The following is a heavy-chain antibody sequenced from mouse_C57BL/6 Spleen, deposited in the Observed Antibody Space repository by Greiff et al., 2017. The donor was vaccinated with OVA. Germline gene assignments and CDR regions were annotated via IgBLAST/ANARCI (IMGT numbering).Heavy chain of an antibody. J-gene: IGHJ1*03. CDR3: ASITTVGDFDV. Sequence: QVQLQQSGPELVKPGASVKISCKASGYAFSSSWMNWVKQRPGKGLEWIGRIYPGDGDTNYNGKFKGKATLTADKSSSTAYMQLSSLTSEDSAVDFCASITTVGDFDVWGTGTTVTVSS. CDR1: GYAFSSSW. D-gene: IGHD1-1*01. CDR2: IYPGDGDT. V-gene: IGHV1-82*01.